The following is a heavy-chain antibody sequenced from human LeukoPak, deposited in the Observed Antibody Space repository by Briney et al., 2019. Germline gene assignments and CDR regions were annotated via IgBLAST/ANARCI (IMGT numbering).Heavy chain of an antibody. V-gene: IGHV1-2*02. CDR1: GYTFTGYY. CDR2: INPNGGGT. CDR3: ARENNSGWYRKAAFDY. J-gene: IGHJ4*02. Sequence: ASVKVSCEASGYTFTGYYIHWVRQAPGQGLEWMGWINPNGGGTNYAQNFQGRVTMTRDTSISTAYMELSRLRSDDTAIYYCARENNSGWYRKAAFDYWGQGTLVTVTS. D-gene: IGHD6-19*01.